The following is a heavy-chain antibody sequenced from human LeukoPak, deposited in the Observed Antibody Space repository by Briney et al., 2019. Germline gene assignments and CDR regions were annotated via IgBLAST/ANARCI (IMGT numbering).Heavy chain of an antibody. Sequence: GGSLRLSCAASGFTFSSYAMSWVRQAPGKGLEWVSAISGSGGSTYYADSVKGRFTISRDNAKNSLYLQMNSLRAEDTAVYYCARALSFYYDSSGYLGYWGQGTLVTVSS. CDR2: ISGSGGST. CDR3: ARALSFYYDSSGYLGY. V-gene: IGHV3-23*01. J-gene: IGHJ4*02. CDR1: GFTFSSYA. D-gene: IGHD3-22*01.